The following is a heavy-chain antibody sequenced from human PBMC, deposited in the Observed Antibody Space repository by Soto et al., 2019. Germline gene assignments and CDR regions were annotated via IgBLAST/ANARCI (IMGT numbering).Heavy chain of an antibody. CDR2: IYPGDSDT. J-gene: IGHJ6*02. D-gene: IGHD2-8*01. Sequence: GESLKISCKGSGYSFTSYWIGWVRQMPGKGLEWMGVIYPGDSDTRYSPSFQGQVTISADKSISTAYLQWSSLKASDTAMYYCARLTNVYYYGMDVWGQGTTVTVSS. CDR3: ARLTNVYYYGMDV. CDR1: GYSFTSYW. V-gene: IGHV5-51*01.